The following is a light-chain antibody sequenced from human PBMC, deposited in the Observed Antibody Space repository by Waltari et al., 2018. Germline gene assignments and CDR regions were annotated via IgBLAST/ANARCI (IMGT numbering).Light chain of an antibody. CDR3: HSRDASGVAGS. V-gene: IGLV3-19*01. J-gene: IGLJ2*01. CDR1: SLRSYY. Sequence: SSELTQDPAVSVAMGQTVRITCQGDSLRSYYSSLYQQRPGHAPILVIYDKNNRPSGVPDRFSGSSSHNTGSLTITGAQAEDEASYYCHSRDASGVAGSFGGGTKLTVL. CDR2: DKN.